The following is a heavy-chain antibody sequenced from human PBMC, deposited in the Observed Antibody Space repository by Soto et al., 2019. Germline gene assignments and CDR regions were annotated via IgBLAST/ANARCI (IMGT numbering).Heavy chain of an antibody. D-gene: IGHD3-22*01. CDR2: ISYDGSNK. J-gene: IGHJ4*02. CDR3: ARDYYKYYDSSGYYRSPAY. V-gene: IGHV3-30*03. Sequence: PGGSLRLSCAASGFTFSSYGMHWVRQAPGKGLEWVAAISYDGSNKYYADSVKGRFTISRDNSKNTLYLQMNSLRAEDTAVYYCARDYYKYYDSSGYYRSPAYWGQGTLVTVSS. CDR1: GFTFSSYG.